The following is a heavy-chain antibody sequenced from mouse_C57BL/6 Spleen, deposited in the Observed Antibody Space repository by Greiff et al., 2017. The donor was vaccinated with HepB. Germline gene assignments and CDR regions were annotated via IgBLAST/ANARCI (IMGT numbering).Heavy chain of an antibody. CDR1: GYAFSSAW. CDR3: DRSRLGGPYWYFDV. Sequence: QVQLQQSGPVLVKPGASVKISCKASGYAFSSAWMNWVKQRPGKGLEWIGRIDPGDGDTNYNGKFKGKATLTADKSSSTAYMQLSSLTSEDSAVYFCDRSRLGGPYWYFDVWGTGTTVTVSS. CDR2: IDPGDGDT. D-gene: IGHD4-1*01. V-gene: IGHV1-82*01. J-gene: IGHJ1*03.